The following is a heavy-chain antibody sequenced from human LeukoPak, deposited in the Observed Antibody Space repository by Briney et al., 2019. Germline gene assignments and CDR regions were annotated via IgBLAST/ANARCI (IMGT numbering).Heavy chain of an antibody. D-gene: IGHD6-19*01. CDR3: ATPESGYSSGWFDY. CDR1: GYTFTGYY. J-gene: IGHJ4*02. Sequence: GASVKVSRKASGYTFTGYYMHWVRQAPGQGLEWMGWINPNSGGTNYAQKFQGRVTMTRDTSISTAYMELSRLRSDDTAVYYCATPESGYSSGWFDYWGQGTLVTVSS. V-gene: IGHV1-2*02. CDR2: INPNSGGT.